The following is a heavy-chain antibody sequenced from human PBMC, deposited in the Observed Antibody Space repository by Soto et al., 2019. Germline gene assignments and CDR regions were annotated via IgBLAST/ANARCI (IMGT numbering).Heavy chain of an antibody. J-gene: IGHJ6*02. D-gene: IGHD6-13*01. CDR1: GFTFSSYS. CDR3: ARGPVGGAAAGHPGDYGMDV. CDR2: ISSSSSTI. Sequence: EVQLVESGGGLVQPGGSLRLSCAASGFTFSSYSMKWVRQAPWKGLEWVSYISSSSSTIYYADSVKGRFTISRDNAKNSLYLQMNSLRDEDTAVYYCARGPVGGAAAGHPGDYGMDVWGQGTTVTVSS. V-gene: IGHV3-48*02.